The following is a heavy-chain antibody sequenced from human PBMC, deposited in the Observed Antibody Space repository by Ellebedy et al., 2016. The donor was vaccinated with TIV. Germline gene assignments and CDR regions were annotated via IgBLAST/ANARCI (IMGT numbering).Heavy chain of an antibody. V-gene: IGHV3-11*01. CDR3: ARDEDGMDV. J-gene: IGHJ6*02. CDR1: GFTFIDFY. CDR2: ISSGGSTI. Sequence: PGGSLRLSFAASGFTFIDFYMSCIRQAPGKGLALISSISSGGSTINYADSVKGRFTISRDNAKKLLYLEMSSLRAEDTATYYCARDEDGMDVWGQGTTVTVS.